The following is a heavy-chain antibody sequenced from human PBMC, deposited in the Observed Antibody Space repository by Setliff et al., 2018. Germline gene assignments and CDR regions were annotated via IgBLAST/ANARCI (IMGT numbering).Heavy chain of an antibody. V-gene: IGHV5-51*01. CDR1: GYSFTSYW. CDR2: IHPGDSDT. J-gene: IGHJ5*02. D-gene: IGHD6-6*01. Sequence: GESLKISCKGSGYSFTSYWIGWVRQMPGKGLEWMGIIHPGDSDTRYSPSFQGQVTISADKSISTAYLQWSSLKASDTAMYYCARSRSSSPWNNWFDPWGQGTLVTVSS. CDR3: ARSRSSSPWNNWFDP.